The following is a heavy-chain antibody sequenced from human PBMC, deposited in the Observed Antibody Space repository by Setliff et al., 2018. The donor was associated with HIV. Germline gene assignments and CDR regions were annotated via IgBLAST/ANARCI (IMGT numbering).Heavy chain of an antibody. CDR2: IYTSGST. CDR1: GGSISSGSYY. J-gene: IGHJ4*02. D-gene: IGHD2-8*01. CDR3: ECYNSDDGYFDN. V-gene: IGHV4-61*02. Sequence: SETLSLTCTVSGGSISSGSYYWNWIRQPAGKGLEWIGRIYTSGSTNYNPSLKSRVTISVDTSKNQFSLKLSSVTAADTAVYYCECYNSDDGYFDNWGQGALVTVSS.